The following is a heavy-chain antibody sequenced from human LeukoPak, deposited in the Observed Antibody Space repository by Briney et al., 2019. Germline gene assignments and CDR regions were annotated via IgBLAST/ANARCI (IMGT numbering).Heavy chain of an antibody. CDR1: GFTISNYW. CDR2: INGEGTST. V-gene: IGHV3-74*01. D-gene: IGHD1-26*01. Sequence: GGSLRLSCAASGFTISNYWMHWVRQAPGKGLVWVSRINGEGTSTSYADSVKGRFTISRDNAKNTLYLQMNSLRAEDTAVYYCARSSNSGSYLDYWGQGTLVTVSS. CDR3: ARSSNSGSYLDY. J-gene: IGHJ4*02.